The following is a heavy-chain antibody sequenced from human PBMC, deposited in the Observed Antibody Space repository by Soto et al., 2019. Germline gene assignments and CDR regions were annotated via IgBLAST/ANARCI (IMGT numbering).Heavy chain of an antibody. J-gene: IGHJ6*02. CDR3: ASVETQRYYYGMDV. CDR1: GGTLSSYA. D-gene: IGHD2-15*01. V-gene: IGHV1-69*12. CDR2: IIPIFRTA. Sequence: QVQLVQSGAEVKKPGSSVKVSCKASGGTLSSYAIRWVRQAPGQGLEWMGGIIPIFRTADYAQKFQGRVTITADESTSTAYMELSSLRSEDTALYYCASVETQRYYYGMDVWGQGTTVTVSS.